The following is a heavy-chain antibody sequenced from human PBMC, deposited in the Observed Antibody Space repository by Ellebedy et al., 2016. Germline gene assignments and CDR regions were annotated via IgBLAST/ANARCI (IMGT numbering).Heavy chain of an antibody. D-gene: IGHD5-18*01. V-gene: IGHV3-30-3*01. CDR3: ARARLTGVYSYGSS. CDR2: ISYDGSNK. J-gene: IGHJ5*02. CDR1: GFTFSSYA. Sequence: GESLKISCAASGFTFSSYAMHWVRQAPGKGLEWVAVISYDGSNKYYADSVKGRFTISRDNSKNTLYLQMNSLRAEDTAVYYCARARLTGVYSYGSSWGQGTLVTVSS.